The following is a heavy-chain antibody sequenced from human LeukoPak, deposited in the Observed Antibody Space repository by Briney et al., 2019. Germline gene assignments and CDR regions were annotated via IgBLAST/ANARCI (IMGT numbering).Heavy chain of an antibody. CDR1: GGSISSYY. Sequence: PSETLSLTCTVSGGSISSYYWSWIRQPPGKGLEWIGYIYYSGSTNYNPSLKSRVTISVDTSKNQFSLKLSSVTAADTAVYYCARGGDDFWSGYPWGYFDYWGQGTLVTVSS. CDR2: IYYSGST. V-gene: IGHV4-59*08. J-gene: IGHJ4*02. D-gene: IGHD3-3*01. CDR3: ARGGDDFWSGYPWGYFDY.